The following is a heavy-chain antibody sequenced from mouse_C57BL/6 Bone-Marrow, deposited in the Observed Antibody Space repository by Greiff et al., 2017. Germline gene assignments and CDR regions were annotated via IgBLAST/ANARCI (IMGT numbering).Heavy chain of an antibody. Sequence: QVQLQQPGVELVRPGTSVKLSCKASGYTFTSYWMHWVKQRPGQGLEWIGVIDPSDSYTNYNQKFKGKATLTVDTSSSTAYMQLSSLTSEDSAVYYCAREGYYGYYYAMDYWGQGTSVTVSS. CDR3: AREGYYGYYYAMDY. V-gene: IGHV1-59*01. D-gene: IGHD1-2*01. J-gene: IGHJ4*01. CDR2: IDPSDSYT. CDR1: GYTFTSYW.